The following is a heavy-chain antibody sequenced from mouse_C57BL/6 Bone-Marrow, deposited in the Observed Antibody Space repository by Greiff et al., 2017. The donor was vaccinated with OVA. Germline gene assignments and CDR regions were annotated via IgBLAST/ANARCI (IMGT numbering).Heavy chain of an antibody. J-gene: IGHJ1*03. CDR3: TRAPYYYGSRDFEV. D-gene: IGHD1-1*01. Sequence: EVQLVESGEGLVKPGGSLKLSCAASGFTFSSYAMSWVRQTPEKRLEWVAYISSGGAYIYYADTVKGRFTISRANARNTLYLQMSSLKSEDTAMYYCTRAPYYYGSRDFEVWGTGTTVTVSS. CDR2: ISSGGAYI. V-gene: IGHV5-9-1*02. CDR1: GFTFSSYA.